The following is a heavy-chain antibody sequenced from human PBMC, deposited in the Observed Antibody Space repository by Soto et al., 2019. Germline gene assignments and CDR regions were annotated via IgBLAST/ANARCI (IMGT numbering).Heavy chain of an antibody. CDR2: INHSGST. Sequence: SSETLSLTCAVYGGSFSGYYWSWIRQPPGKGLEWIGEINHSGSTNYNPSLKSRVTISVDTSKNQFSLKLSSVTAADTAVYYCMGAAAGTRSYYYYYGMDVWGQGTTVTVSS. D-gene: IGHD6-13*01. V-gene: IGHV4-34*01. CDR1: GGSFSGYY. J-gene: IGHJ6*02. CDR3: MGAAAGTRSYYYYYGMDV.